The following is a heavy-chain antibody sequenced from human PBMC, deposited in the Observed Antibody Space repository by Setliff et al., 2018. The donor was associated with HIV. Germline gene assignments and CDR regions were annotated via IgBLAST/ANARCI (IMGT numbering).Heavy chain of an antibody. Sequence: SETLSLTCTVSGGSISTYYWSWIRQPPGKGLEWIGYIFYSGSTNYNPSLKSRVTISVDTSKNQFSLKLSSVTAADTAVYYCARTQQTYYYDSSGYYFDYWGQGTQVTVSS. CDR2: IFYSGST. D-gene: IGHD3-22*01. CDR1: GGSISTYY. CDR3: ARTQQTYYYDSSGYYFDY. J-gene: IGHJ4*02. V-gene: IGHV4-59*08.